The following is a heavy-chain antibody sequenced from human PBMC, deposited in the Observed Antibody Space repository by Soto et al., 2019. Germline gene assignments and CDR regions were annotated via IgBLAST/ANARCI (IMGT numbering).Heavy chain of an antibody. CDR1: GFTFSSYA. Sequence: GGSLRLSCAASGFTFSSYAMHWVRQAPGKGLEWVAVISYDGSIKYYADSVRGRFTISRDNSKNTLYLQMNSLRAEDTAVYYCANSEYSRYKNIDVWGQGTTVTVSS. J-gene: IGHJ6*02. CDR3: ANSEYSRYKNIDV. D-gene: IGHD5-18*01. CDR2: ISYDGSIK. V-gene: IGHV3-30*04.